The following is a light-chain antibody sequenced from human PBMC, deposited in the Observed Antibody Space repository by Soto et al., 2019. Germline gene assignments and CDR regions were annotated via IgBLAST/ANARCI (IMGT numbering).Light chain of an antibody. CDR1: QAISSD. V-gene: IGKV1-9*01. Sequence: IRLTQSPPSLSASVGDRVTITCRASQAISSDVAWYQVKPGKAPNLLIYTASTLQTGVPPRFSGSGSGTDFTLTISSLQPDAWATDYGQQHSTYTFTFGGGSKVDIK. CDR3: QQHSTYTFT. J-gene: IGKJ4*01. CDR2: TAS.